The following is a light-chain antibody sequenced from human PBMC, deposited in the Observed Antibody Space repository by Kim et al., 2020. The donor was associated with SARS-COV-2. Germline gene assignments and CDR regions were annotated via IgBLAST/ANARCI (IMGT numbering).Light chain of an antibody. V-gene: IGLV1-44*01. CDR1: NSNIGGNT. CDR3: ASWDDSLDGPL. CDR2: SNN. Sequence: QSVLIQPSSASGTPGQRVTISCSASNSNIGGNTVNGYQQLPGRAPRLLIHSNNQRPSGVPERFSGSKSGTSASLAISGLQSEDEGDYFCASWDDSLDGPLFGGGTQLTVL. J-gene: IGLJ2*01.